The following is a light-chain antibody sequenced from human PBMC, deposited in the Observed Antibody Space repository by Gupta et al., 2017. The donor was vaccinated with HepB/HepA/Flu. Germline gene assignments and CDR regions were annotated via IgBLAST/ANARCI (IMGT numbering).Light chain of an antibody. CDR2: ADN. J-gene: IGLJ2*01. Sequence: QSVLTQPPSVSGAPGQRVNISCTGNSSNVGAHYGVHWYQQVPGTAPKLLIYADNNRPSGVPDRISGSKSGTSASLAFTGLQPEDEADYYCQSYDSSLSVVVFGGGTKLTVL. V-gene: IGLV1-40*01. CDR1: SSNVGAHYG. CDR3: QSYDSSLSVVV.